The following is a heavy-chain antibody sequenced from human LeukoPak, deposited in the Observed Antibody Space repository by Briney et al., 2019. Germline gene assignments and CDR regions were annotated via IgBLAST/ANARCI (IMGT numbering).Heavy chain of an antibody. V-gene: IGHV4-59*08. CDR3: GRHHYDGSSYYRRALDS. CDR1: GGTISGYY. CDR2: IYHSGST. D-gene: IGHD3-22*01. J-gene: IGHJ3*02. Sequence: SETLSLTCTVSGGTISGYYWSWTRQPPGKGLEWIGYIYHSGSTNYNPSLKSRLTISVDTSQNQFSLKLSSVTAADTAVYYCGRHHYDGSSYYRRALDSWCQGTMVTVSS.